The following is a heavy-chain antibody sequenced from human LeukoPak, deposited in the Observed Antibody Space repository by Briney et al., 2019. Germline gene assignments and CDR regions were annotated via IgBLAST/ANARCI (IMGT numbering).Heavy chain of an antibody. CDR1: GGSISSSGYY. D-gene: IGHD1-26*01. Sequence: SETLSLTCTVSGGSISSSGYYWGWIRQPPGKGLEWIASIYYSGSTYYNPSLKSRVTISVDTSKNQLSLKLSSLTAADTAVYYCARHEYSGSYYRLSWFDPWGQGTLVTVSS. CDR2: IYYSGST. CDR3: ARHEYSGSYYRLSWFDP. V-gene: IGHV4-39*01. J-gene: IGHJ5*02.